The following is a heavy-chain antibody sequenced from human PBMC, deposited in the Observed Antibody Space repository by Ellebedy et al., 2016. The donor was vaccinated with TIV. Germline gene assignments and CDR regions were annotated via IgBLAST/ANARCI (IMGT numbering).Heavy chain of an antibody. CDR3: ARGGYDFWNPRY. Sequence: GESLKISCAASGFTFSNYDMHWVRQATGKGLEWVSGFGTAGDTYYPGSVKGRFTISRDNSKNTLYLQMNSLRVEDTAVYYCARGGYDFWNPRYWGQGTLVTVSS. CDR1: GFTFSNYD. D-gene: IGHD3-3*01. V-gene: IGHV3-13*01. J-gene: IGHJ4*02. CDR2: FGTAGDT.